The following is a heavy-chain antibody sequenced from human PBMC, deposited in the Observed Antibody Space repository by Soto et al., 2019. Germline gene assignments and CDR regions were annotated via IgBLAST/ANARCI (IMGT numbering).Heavy chain of an antibody. J-gene: IGHJ4*02. CDR2: INHSGST. CDR3: ARDRAKFRGRSIRRDCSSTSCPTYYFDY. D-gene: IGHD2-2*01. CDR1: GGSFSGYY. V-gene: IGHV4-34*01. Sequence: SETLSLTCAVYGGSFSGYYWSWIRQPPGKGLEWIGEINHSGSTNYNPSLKSRVTISVDTSKNQFSLKLSSVTAADTAVYYCARDRAKFRGRSIRRDCSSTSCPTYYFDYWGQGTLVTVSS.